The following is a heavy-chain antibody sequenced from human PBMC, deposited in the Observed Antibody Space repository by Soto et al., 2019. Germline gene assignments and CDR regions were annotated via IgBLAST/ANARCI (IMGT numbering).Heavy chain of an antibody. CDR1: GGSFSGYY. D-gene: IGHD3-10*01. V-gene: IGHV4-34*01. CDR2: INHSGST. J-gene: IGHJ5*02. Sequence: TSETLSLTCAVYGGSFSGYYWSWIRQPPGKGLEWIGEINHSGSTNYNPSLKSRVTISVDTSKNQFSLKLSSVTAADTAVYYCARASGRLRYGSGSYYNRGRFDPWGQGTLVTVSS. CDR3: ARASGRLRYGSGSYYNRGRFDP.